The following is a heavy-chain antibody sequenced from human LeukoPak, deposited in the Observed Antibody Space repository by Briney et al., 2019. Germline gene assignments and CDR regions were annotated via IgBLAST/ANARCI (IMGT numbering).Heavy chain of an antibody. CDR1: GFTDSSNY. CDR2: IYSGGST. V-gene: IGHV3-66*02. J-gene: IGHJ4*02. Sequence: GGSLRLSCAASGFTDSSNYMSWVRQAPGKGQEWVSVIYSGGSTYYADSVKGRFTISRDNSKNTLYLQMNSLRAEDTAVYYCARDMRRGYYDCWGQGTLVTVSS. D-gene: IGHD3-22*01. CDR3: ARDMRRGYYDC.